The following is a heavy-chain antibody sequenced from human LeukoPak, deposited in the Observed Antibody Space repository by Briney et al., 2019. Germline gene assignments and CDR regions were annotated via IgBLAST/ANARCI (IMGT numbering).Heavy chain of an antibody. J-gene: IGHJ4*02. V-gene: IGHV4-59*11. CDR1: GGSISSHY. Sequence: PSETLSLTWTVSGGSISSHYCSWFRQPPGKGLEWIGFIYYTGSTNYNPSLKSRVIISLDTSKNQFFLKLSSVTAADTAVYFCARGRVLLVGDTLIDYWGQGTLVTVSS. CDR2: IYYTGST. CDR3: ARGRVLLVGDTLIDY. D-gene: IGHD1-26*01.